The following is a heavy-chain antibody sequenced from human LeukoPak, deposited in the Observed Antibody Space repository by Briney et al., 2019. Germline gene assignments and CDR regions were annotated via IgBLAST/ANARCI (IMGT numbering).Heavy chain of an antibody. CDR1: GFDFNDFA. V-gene: IGHV3-13*01. D-gene: IGHD6-19*01. CDR2: IGTAADT. Sequence: PGGSLRLSCAASGFDFNDFAMTWVRQAPGKGLEWVSTIGTAADTYYAGSVKGRFTISRENAKNSLYLQMNSLRAGDTAVYYCVRGQDRQWLIRGYHYYGMDVWGQGTTVTVSS. J-gene: IGHJ6*02. CDR3: VRGQDRQWLIRGYHYYGMDV.